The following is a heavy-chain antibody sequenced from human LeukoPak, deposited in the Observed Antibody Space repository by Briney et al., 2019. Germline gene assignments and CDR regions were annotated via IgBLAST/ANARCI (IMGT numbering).Heavy chain of an antibody. CDR1: GGSISSYY. J-gene: IGHJ6*04. CDR3: ARSTGSYGMDV. V-gene: IGHV4-4*07. Sequence: SETLSLTCTVSGGSISSYYWSWIRQPAGKGLEWIGRIYNSGTTNYNPSLKSRVTMSVDTSKNHLSLKLSSVTAADTAVYYCARSTGSYGMDVWGKGTTVTVSS. CDR2: IYNSGTT.